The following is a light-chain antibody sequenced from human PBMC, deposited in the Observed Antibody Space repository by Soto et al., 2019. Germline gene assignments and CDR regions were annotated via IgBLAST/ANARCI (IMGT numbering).Light chain of an antibody. J-gene: IGKJ4*01. V-gene: IGKV2-28*01. CDR1: QSLLNRNGYTY. CDR3: MQALQTPLT. Sequence: EIVMTQSPLSLPVTPGEPASISCRSSQSLLNRNGYTYLDWYLQKPGQSPQLLIYLGSNRSSGVPDRFSGSSSGTDFTLKISRVEAEDVGVYYCMQALQTPLTFGGGTKVEIK. CDR2: LGS.